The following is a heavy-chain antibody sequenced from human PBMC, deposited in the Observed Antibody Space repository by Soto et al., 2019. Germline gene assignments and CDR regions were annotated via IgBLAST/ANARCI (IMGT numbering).Heavy chain of an antibody. V-gene: IGHV3-33*01. D-gene: IGHD3-3*01. CDR2: IWYDGSNK. J-gene: IGHJ6*03. Sequence: QVQLVESGGGVVQPGRSLRLSCAASGFTFSSYGMHWVRQAPGKGLEWVAVIWYDGSNKYYADSVKGRFTISRDNSKNTLYLQMNSLRAEDTAVYYCARTYSEYYDFSSGYFPHYYYYYMDVWGKGTTVTVSS. CDR3: ARTYSEYYDFSSGYFPHYYYYYMDV. CDR1: GFTFSSYG.